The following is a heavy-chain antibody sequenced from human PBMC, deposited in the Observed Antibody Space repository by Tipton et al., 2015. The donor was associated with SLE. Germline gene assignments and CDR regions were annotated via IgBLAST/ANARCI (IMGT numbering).Heavy chain of an antibody. CDR2: ISSTGITI. CDR3: ARGNSGYSGGDFYYYMDV. V-gene: IGHV3-48*03. CDR1: GFTFSDYE. J-gene: IGHJ6*03. Sequence: QLVQSGGGLVQPGGSLRLSCAASGFTFSDYEMNWVRQAPGKGLEWVSYISSTGITIYYADSVKGRFTISRDSAKNSLYLQMNSLRAEDTAVYYCARGNSGYSGGDFYYYMDVWGKGTTVTVSS. D-gene: IGHD5-12*01.